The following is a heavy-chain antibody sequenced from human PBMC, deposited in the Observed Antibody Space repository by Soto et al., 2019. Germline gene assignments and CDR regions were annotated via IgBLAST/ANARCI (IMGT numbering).Heavy chain of an antibody. J-gene: IGHJ4*02. CDR2: IYYSGST. V-gene: IGHV4-59*01. CDR1: GGSISSYY. CDR3: AREEQATVTIDY. D-gene: IGHD4-17*01. Sequence: PSETLSLTCTVSGGSISSYYWSWIRQPPGKGLEWIGYIYYSGSTNYNPSLKSRVTISVDTSKNQFSLKLSSVTAADTAVYYCAREEQATVTIDYWGQGTLVTGSS.